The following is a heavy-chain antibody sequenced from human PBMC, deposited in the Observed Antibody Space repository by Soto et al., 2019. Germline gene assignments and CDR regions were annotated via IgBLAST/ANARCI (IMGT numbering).Heavy chain of an antibody. V-gene: IGHV3-33*01. Sequence: QVQLVESGGGVVQPGGSLRLSCAASGFTFYNYGMHWVRQAPGKGLAWVAGIWHDASNKYYAGSVKGRFTISRDNSKNMLYLQMNSLRADDTAAYYCAREAGYQETIGQQLPDCWGQGIMVTVSS. CDR3: AREAGYQETIGQQLPDC. CDR1: GFTFYNYG. CDR2: IWHDASNK. D-gene: IGHD6-13*01. J-gene: IGHJ4*02.